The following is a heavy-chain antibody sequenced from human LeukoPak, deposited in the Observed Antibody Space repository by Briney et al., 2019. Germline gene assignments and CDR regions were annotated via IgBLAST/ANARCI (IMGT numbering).Heavy chain of an antibody. J-gene: IGHJ6*03. CDR2: IRFDGSKK. Sequence: PGGSLRLSRAASRFSLSNYAMHWVRQAPGKGLEWVAYIRFDGSKKNFADSVKGRFTISRDNSKNTLYLQMNSLRAEDTAVYFCAKEMHDYGDHYYMDVWGKGTTVTVSS. CDR3: AKEMHDYGDHYYMDV. V-gene: IGHV3-30*02. D-gene: IGHD4-17*01. CDR1: RFSLSNYA.